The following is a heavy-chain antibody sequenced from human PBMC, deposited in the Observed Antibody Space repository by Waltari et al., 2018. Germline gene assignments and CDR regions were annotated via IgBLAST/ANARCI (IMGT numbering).Heavy chain of an antibody. CDR1: GFTFSSYW. CDR3: ARYCSGGSCLYAFDI. J-gene: IGHJ3*02. Sequence: EVQLVESGGGLVQPGGSLRLSCAASGFTFSSYWMSWVRQAPGKGLEWVANIKQDGSEKYYVDSVKGRFTISRDNAKNSLYLQMNSLRAEDTAVYYCARYCSGGSCLYAFDIWGQGTMVTVSS. D-gene: IGHD2-15*01. CDR2: IKQDGSEK. V-gene: IGHV3-7*01.